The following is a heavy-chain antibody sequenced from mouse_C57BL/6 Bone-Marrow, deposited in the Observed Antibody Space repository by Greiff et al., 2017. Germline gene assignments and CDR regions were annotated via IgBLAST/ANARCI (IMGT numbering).Heavy chain of an antibody. Sequence: VKLVESGPGLVAPSQSLSITCTVSGFSLTSYAISWVRQPPGKGLEWLGVIGTGGGTNYNSALKTRLSISNDNSKSPVFLKMNSLQTDDTARYYCARNFLGNFLFDYWGQGTTLTVSS. CDR1: GFSLTSYA. V-gene: IGHV2-9-1*01. J-gene: IGHJ2*01. D-gene: IGHD2-1*01. CDR3: ARNFLGNFLFDY. CDR2: IGTGGGT.